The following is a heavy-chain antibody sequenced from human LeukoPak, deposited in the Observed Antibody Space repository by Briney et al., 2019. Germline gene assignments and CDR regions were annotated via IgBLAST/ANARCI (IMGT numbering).Heavy chain of an antibody. CDR1: SGSISTSNYY. Sequence: PSETLSLTCTVSSGSISTSNYYWGWVRQPPGKALEWIGNIFYSGSTCYSPSLKSRVTISLDTSRNQFSLKLNSVTAADTAVYYCAKSNGYGLIDIWDQGTMVTVSS. J-gene: IGHJ3*02. D-gene: IGHD3-22*01. CDR3: AKSNGYGLIDI. V-gene: IGHV4-39*07. CDR2: IFYSGST.